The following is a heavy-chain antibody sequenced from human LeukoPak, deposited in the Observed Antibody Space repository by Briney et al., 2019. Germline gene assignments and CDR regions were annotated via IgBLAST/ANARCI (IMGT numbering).Heavy chain of an antibody. J-gene: IGHJ4*02. CDR1: GFTFSSYA. CDR2: ISGSGGST. V-gene: IGHV3-23*01. CDR3: ARALYGSGSYSTY. Sequence: GGSLRLSCAASGFTFSSYAMSWVRQAPGKGLEWVSLISGSGGSTYYADSVKGRFTISRDNTKNSLYLQMNSLRAEDTAVYYCARALYGSGSYSTYWGQGTLVTVSS. D-gene: IGHD3-10*01.